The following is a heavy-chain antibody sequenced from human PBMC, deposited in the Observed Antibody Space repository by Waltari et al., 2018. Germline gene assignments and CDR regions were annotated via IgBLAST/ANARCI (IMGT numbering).Heavy chain of an antibody. CDR2: INHDASEK. CDR1: GFQFRDNS. D-gene: IGHD1-26*01. CDR3: TRWVCRSNCYIDY. Sequence: EVQLVESGGGLVRPGGSQRLQCGASGFQFRDNSMTWVRPAPGKGLEWVASINHDASEKYYVDSVKGRLTISRDNAKNSLYLQMNSLSDEDTAVYYCTRWVCRSNCYIDYWGQGTLVTVSS. J-gene: IGHJ4*02. V-gene: IGHV3-7*04.